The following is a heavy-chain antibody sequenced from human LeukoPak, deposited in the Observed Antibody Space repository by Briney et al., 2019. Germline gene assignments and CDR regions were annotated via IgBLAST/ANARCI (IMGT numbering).Heavy chain of an antibody. CDR3: ARQCCRGASPGFDP. CDR1: GYSFTDYW. J-gene: IGHJ5*02. CDR2: IYPGDSDT. Sequence: GESLKISCKGSGYSFTDYWIAWVRQMPGKGLEWMGGIYPGDSDTRYSPSFQGQVTFSADKSISTAYLQWSSLRASDTAIYYCARQCCRGASPGFDPWGQGTLVTVSS. V-gene: IGHV5-51*01. D-gene: IGHD3-10*01.